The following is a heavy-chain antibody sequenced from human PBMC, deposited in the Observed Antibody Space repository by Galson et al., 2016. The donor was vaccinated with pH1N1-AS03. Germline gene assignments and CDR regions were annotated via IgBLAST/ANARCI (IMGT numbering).Heavy chain of an antibody. CDR2: IRWNGDK. Sequence: PALVKPTQTLTLTCTFSGFSLDSTDVNVAWIRQPPGKALEWLALIRWNGDKHYSPSLKNRLTVTKDTSKNQVVLTMTNLDPGDTATYYCARYVNWRIDYWGQGTLVTVSS. V-gene: IGHV2-5*01. CDR3: ARYVNWRIDY. D-gene: IGHD1-1*01. J-gene: IGHJ4*02. CDR1: GFSLDSTDVN.